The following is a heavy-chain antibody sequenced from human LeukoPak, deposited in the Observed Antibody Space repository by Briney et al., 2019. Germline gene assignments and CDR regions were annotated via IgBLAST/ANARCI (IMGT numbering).Heavy chain of an antibody. J-gene: IGHJ5*02. V-gene: IGHV3-30*02. Sequence: GGSLRLSCAASGFTFSSYGMHWVRQAPGKGLEWVAFIRYDGSNKYYADSVKGRFTISRDNSKNTLYLQMNSLRAEDTAVYYCARDYCSGGSCNNCFDPWGQGTLVTVSS. CDR1: GFTFSSYG. D-gene: IGHD2-15*01. CDR2: IRYDGSNK. CDR3: ARDYCSGGSCNNCFDP.